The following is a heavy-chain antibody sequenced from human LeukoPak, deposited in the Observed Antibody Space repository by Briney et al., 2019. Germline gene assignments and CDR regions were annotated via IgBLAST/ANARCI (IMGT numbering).Heavy chain of an antibody. J-gene: IGHJ6*02. Sequence: GGSLRLSCAASGFTFSSYAMSCVRQAPGKGLEWVSAISGSGGSTYYADSVKGRFTISRDNSKNTLYLQMNSLRAEDTAVYYCAKVGPTRYYDSSGYYYEGMDVRGQGTTVTVSS. V-gene: IGHV3-23*01. D-gene: IGHD3-22*01. CDR2: ISGSGGST. CDR3: AKVGPTRYYDSSGYYYEGMDV. CDR1: GFTFSSYA.